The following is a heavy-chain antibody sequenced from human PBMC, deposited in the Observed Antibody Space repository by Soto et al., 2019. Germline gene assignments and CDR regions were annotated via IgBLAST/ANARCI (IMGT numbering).Heavy chain of an antibody. CDR2: IYYSGST. D-gene: IGHD1-26*01. J-gene: IGHJ4*02. V-gene: IGHV4-59*08. CDR3: ARRYGGNLDY. Sequence: SETLSLTCTVSCGSISSFYWSWIRQPPGKGLEWIGYIYYSGSTNYNPSLKSRVTISVDTSKNQFSLKLSSVTAADTAVYYCARRYGGNLDYWGQGTLVTVSS. CDR1: CGSISSFY.